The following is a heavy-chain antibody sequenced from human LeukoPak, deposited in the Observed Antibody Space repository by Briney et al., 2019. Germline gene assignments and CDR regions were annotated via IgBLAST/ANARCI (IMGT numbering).Heavy chain of an antibody. CDR3: VKDVGGSYAFGY. D-gene: IGHD1-26*01. CDR1: GFTFSRYA. J-gene: IGHJ4*02. CDR2: INDNGGRT. V-gene: IGHV3-64D*09. Sequence: PGGSLRLSCSASGFTFSRYAMHWVRQAPGKGLEYVSGINDNGGRTHYGDSVKGRFSISRDNSKNTLHLQMGTLRAEDTALYYCVKDVGGSYAFGYWGQGILVTVAS.